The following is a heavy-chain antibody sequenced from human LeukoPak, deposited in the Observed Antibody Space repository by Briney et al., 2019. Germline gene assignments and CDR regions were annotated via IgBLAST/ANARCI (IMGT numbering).Heavy chain of an antibody. V-gene: IGHV1-2*02. CDR1: GYTFTSYG. CDR2: INPNSGGT. Sequence: ASVKVSCKASGYTFTSYGISWVRQAPGQGLEWMGWINPNSGGTNYAQKFQGRVTMTRDTSISTAYMELSRLRSDDTAVYYCARDEIVDTAMAMGYWGQGTLVTVSS. CDR3: ARDEIVDTAMAMGY. J-gene: IGHJ4*02. D-gene: IGHD5-18*01.